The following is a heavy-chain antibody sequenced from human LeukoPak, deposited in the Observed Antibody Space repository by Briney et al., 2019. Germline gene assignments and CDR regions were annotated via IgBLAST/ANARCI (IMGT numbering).Heavy chain of an antibody. CDR3: ARPDGYSGYNYRY. CDR2: ISYDGSNK. J-gene: IGHJ4*02. CDR1: GFTFSSYA. D-gene: IGHD5-12*01. Sequence: PGGSLRLSCAASGFTFSSYAMHWVRQAPGKGLEWVAVISYDGSNKYYADSVKGRFTISRDNAKNSLYLQMNSLRAEDTAVYYCARPDGYSGYNYRYWGQGTLVTVSS. V-gene: IGHV3-30*04.